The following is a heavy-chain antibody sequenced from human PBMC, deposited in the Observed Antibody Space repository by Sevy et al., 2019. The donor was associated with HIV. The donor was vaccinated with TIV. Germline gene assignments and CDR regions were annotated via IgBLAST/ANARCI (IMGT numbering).Heavy chain of an antibody. Sequence: GGSLRLSCAASGFTFSSYAMHWVRQAPGKGLEWVAVISDDGSNKYYADSVKGRFTISRDNSKNTLYLQMNSLRAEDTAVYYCARGGIEYSSLPLSAALDIGGQGTMVTVS. D-gene: IGHD6-6*01. CDR3: ARGGIEYSSLPLSAALDI. J-gene: IGHJ3*02. CDR2: ISDDGSNK. V-gene: IGHV3-30-3*01. CDR1: GFTFSSYA.